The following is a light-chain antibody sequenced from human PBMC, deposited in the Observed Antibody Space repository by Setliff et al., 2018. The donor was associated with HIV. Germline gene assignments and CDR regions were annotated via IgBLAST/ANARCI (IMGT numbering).Light chain of an antibody. CDR3: CSYASTGSFV. CDR2: EVS. V-gene: IGLV2-23*02. CDR1: SSDVGSYNF. J-gene: IGLJ1*01. Sequence: QSALTQPASVSGSPGQSITISCAGTSSDVGSYNFVSWYQQHPGKAPKLIIYEVSKWPSGVSNHFSGSKPGNTASLTISGLQTEDEAEYYCCSYASTGSFVFGTGTKVTVL.